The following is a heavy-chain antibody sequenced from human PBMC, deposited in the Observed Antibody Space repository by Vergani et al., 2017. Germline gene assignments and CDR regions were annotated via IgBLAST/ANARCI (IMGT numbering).Heavy chain of an antibody. CDR1: GGSMSCYY. D-gene: IGHD6-19*01. Sequence: QVRLQESGPGLVKPSETLSLTCSVSGGSMSCYYWCWIRQPPGTELEWFRYMYHSGSTNYNPSLETRVTISGDTSKNQFSLKLNSVTAADTAVYYCASDTHSGQRAYRWGQGILVTVTS. V-gene: IGHV4-59*01. CDR2: MYHSGST. CDR3: ASDTHSGQRAYR. J-gene: IGHJ5*02.